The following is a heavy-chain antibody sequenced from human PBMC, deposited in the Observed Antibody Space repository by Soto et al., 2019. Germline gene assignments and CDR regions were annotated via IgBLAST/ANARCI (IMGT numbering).Heavy chain of an antibody. CDR1: GYTFTSYG. CDR3: ARYCSGGSCDSNTAFDI. J-gene: IGHJ3*02. Sequence: ASVKVSCKASGYTFTSYGITWVRQAPGQGLEYMGWISAYNSNTNYAQKLQGRVTMTADTSTNTAYMELRSLRSDDTAVYYCARYCSGGSCDSNTAFDIWGQGTMVTVSS. D-gene: IGHD2-15*01. V-gene: IGHV1-18*01. CDR2: ISAYNSNT.